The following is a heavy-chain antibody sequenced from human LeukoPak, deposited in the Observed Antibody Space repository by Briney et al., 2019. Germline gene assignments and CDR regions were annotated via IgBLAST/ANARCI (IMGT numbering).Heavy chain of an antibody. CDR1: GYSISSGYY. V-gene: IGHV4-38-2*02. J-gene: IGHJ6*03. CDR3: ARRGSYYYYYYMDV. CDR2: IYHSGST. D-gene: IGHD1-26*01. Sequence: SETLSLTCTVSGYSISSGYYWGWIRQPPGKGMEWIGSIYHSGSTYYNPSLKSRVTISVDTSKNQFSLKLSSVSAADTAVYYCARRGSYYYYYYMDVWGKGTTVTVSS.